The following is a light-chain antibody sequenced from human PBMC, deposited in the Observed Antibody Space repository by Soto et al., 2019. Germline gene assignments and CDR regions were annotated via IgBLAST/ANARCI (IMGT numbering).Light chain of an antibody. Sequence: DIVLTQSPGTLSLSPGERATLSCRASQSVTSTYLAWYQQKPGQAPRLLIYGASSRATGIPDRFSGSGSGTDFTLTISSLEPEDFAVYYCQQRSNWPGTFGQGTKVDIK. CDR3: QQRSNWPGT. V-gene: IGKV3D-20*02. CDR1: QSVTSTY. CDR2: GAS. J-gene: IGKJ1*01.